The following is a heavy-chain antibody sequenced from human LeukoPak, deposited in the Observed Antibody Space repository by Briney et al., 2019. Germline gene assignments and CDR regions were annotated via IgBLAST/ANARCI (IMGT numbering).Heavy chain of an antibody. CDR2: FDPEDGET. V-gene: IGHV1-24*01. Sequence: ASVKVSCKVSGYTLTELSMHWVRQAPGKGLEWMGGFDPEDGETIYAQKLQGRVTMTEDTSTDTAYMELSSLRSEDTAVYYCATFGARQWLVPWYGYWGQGTLVTVSS. CDR1: GYTLTELS. CDR3: ATFGARQWLVPWYGY. J-gene: IGHJ4*02. D-gene: IGHD6-19*01.